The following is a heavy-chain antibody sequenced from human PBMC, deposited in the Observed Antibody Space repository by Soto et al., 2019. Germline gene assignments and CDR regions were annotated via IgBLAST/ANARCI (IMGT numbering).Heavy chain of an antibody. V-gene: IGHV3-9*01. CDR3: AKGRDYYMDV. CDR2: ISWNSGSI. J-gene: IGHJ6*03. Sequence: GGSLRLSCAASGFTFDDYAMHWVRQAPGKGLEWVSGISWNSGSIGYADSVKGRFTISRDNAKNSLYLQMNSLRAEDTALYYCAKGRDYYMDVWGNGTTVTVSS. CDR1: GFTFDDYA.